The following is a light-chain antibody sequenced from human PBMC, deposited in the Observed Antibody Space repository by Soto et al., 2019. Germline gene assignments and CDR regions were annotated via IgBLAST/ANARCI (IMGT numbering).Light chain of an antibody. J-gene: IGKJ3*01. CDR1: QTIINY. V-gene: IGKV1-39*01. CDR2: AAS. Sequence: DIQMTQSPSSLSASVGDRVTITCRASQTIINYLSWYQQKPGKAPELLIYAASNLRTGVPSRFSGSGSGTDFTLTISGLQPEDFGTYYCQQSFSTLAFGPGTKVDIK. CDR3: QQSFSTLA.